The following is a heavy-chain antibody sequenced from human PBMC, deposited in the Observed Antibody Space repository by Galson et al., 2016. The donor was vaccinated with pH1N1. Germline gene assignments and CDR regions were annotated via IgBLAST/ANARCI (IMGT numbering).Heavy chain of an antibody. Sequence: SVKVSCKASGHTFSDYYLHWVRQAPGQGLEWMAWININSGATNYAQTFQGRVTMTGDTSISTIFMEVSRLTSDDTAIFYCARAGNNWNYATDFDYWGQGTQVIVSS. J-gene: IGHJ4*02. CDR3: ARAGNNWNYATDFDY. CDR2: ININSGAT. V-gene: IGHV1-2*02. CDR1: GHTFSDYY. D-gene: IGHD1-7*01.